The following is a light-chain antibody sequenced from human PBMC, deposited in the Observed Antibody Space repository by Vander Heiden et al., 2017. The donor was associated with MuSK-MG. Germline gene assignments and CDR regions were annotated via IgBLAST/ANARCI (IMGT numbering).Light chain of an antibody. CDR3: LLYMGTGSWV. Sequence: QTVVTQEPSFSVSPGGTVTVTCGLTSGSVSTSSYPSWYQQTPGQAPRTIIYNTNIRSSGVPDRFSGSILGNKAALTITGAQADDESDYYCLLYMGTGSWVFGGGTKLTVL. CDR1: SGSVSTSSY. J-gene: IGLJ3*02. V-gene: IGLV8-61*01. CDR2: NTN.